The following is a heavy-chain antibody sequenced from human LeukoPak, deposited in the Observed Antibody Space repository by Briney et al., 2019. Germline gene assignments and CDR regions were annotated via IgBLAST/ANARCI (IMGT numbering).Heavy chain of an antibody. CDR3: ARDNNYRFDY. CDR1: GYTFTSKG. Sequence: ASVKVSCTSSGYTFTSKGVSWVRQAPGEGLEWMGWISANSGNTNYAQKFQGRVTMTTDTSSSTAYMELRSLRSDDTAVYYCARDNNYRFDYWGQGTLVTVPS. CDR2: ISANSGNT. D-gene: IGHD5-24*01. V-gene: IGHV1-18*01. J-gene: IGHJ4*02.